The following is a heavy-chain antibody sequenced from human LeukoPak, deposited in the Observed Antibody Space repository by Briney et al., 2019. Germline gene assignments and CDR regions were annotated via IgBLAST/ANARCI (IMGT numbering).Heavy chain of an antibody. Sequence: GGSLRLSCAASGFTFNTYTMSWVRQAPGKGLEWVSAISGSGGSTYYADSVKGRFTISRDNSKNTLYLQMNSLRAEDTAVYYCAKSYCGGDCPFDYWGQGTLVTVSS. D-gene: IGHD2-21*02. CDR1: GFTFNTYT. CDR3: AKSYCGGDCPFDY. J-gene: IGHJ4*02. V-gene: IGHV3-23*01. CDR2: ISGSGGST.